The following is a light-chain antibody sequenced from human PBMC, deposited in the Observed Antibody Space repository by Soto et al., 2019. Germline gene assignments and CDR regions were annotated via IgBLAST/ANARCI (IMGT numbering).Light chain of an antibody. CDR3: GSWDSSLSAYV. CDR1: SSNIGGNS. J-gene: IGLJ1*01. Sequence: QSVLTQPPSVSAAPGQKVTISCSGSSSNIGGNSVSWYQQLPGTAPKLLIYDDNKRPSGIPDRFSGSKSGTSATLGITGLQTGHEADYYCGSWDSSLSAYVFGTGTKVTVL. V-gene: IGLV1-51*01. CDR2: DDN.